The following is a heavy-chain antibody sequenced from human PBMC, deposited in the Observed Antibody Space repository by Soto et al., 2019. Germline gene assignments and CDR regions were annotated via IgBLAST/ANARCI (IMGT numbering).Heavy chain of an antibody. V-gene: IGHV3-33*01. CDR2: IWYDGSNK. Sequence: PGGSLRLSCAASGFTFSSYGMHWVRQAPGKGLEWVAVIWYDGSNKYYADSVKGRFTISRDNSKNTLYLQMNSLRAEDTAVYYCARAETTYCGGDCYSWGSLDYWGQGTLVTVS. CDR3: ARAETTYCGGDCYSWGSLDY. D-gene: IGHD2-21*02. CDR1: GFTFSSYG. J-gene: IGHJ4*02.